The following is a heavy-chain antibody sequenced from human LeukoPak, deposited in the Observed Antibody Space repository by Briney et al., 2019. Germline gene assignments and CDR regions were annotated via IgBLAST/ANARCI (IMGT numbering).Heavy chain of an antibody. D-gene: IGHD2-15*01. Sequence: SETLSLTCTVSGGSISSGSYYWSWIRQPPGKGLEWIGYIYYSGSTNYNPSLKSRVTISVDTSKNQFSLKLTSVTAADTAVYYCARDGSTYTRAFDYWGQGTLVTVSS. CDR1: GGSISSGSYY. CDR2: IYYSGST. V-gene: IGHV4-61*01. J-gene: IGHJ4*02. CDR3: ARDGSTYTRAFDY.